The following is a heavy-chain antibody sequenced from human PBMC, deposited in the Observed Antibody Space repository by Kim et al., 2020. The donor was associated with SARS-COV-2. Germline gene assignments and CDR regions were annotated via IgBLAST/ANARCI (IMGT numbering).Heavy chain of an antibody. CDR3: AGGSCRGDCRFDY. Sequence: GGSLRLSCAASGFTLSSYAMHWVRQAPGKGLEWVAVISSDGTNKYYTDSVKGRFTISRDNSKNTLYLQMNSLRAEDTAVYYCAGGSCRGDCRFDYWGQGTLVTVSS. J-gene: IGHJ4*02. D-gene: IGHD2-21*02. V-gene: IGHV3-30*04. CDR1: GFTLSSYA. CDR2: ISSDGTNK.